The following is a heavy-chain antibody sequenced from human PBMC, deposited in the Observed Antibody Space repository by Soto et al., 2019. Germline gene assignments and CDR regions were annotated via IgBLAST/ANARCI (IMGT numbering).Heavy chain of an antibody. J-gene: IGHJ4*02. D-gene: IGHD2-2*01. Sequence: GGSLGLSCAASGFSFNNYAMHWVRQAPGKGLEFVSAIDTNGGSTYYANFVKGRFTISRDNAKNTLYLQMGSLRADDMAVYYCARDRCVQAVCYAPSTYWGQGTLVTVSS. CDR1: GFSFNNYA. CDR2: IDTNGGST. CDR3: ARDRCVQAVCYAPSTY. V-gene: IGHV3-64*01.